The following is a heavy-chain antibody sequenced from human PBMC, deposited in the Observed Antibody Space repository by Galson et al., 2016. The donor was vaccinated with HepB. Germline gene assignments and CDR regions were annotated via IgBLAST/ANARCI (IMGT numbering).Heavy chain of an antibody. V-gene: IGHV1-18*01. D-gene: IGHD5-12*01. J-gene: IGHJ4*02. CDR2: IKPGTSKT. Sequence: SVKVSCKASGYSFTDYGVSWVRQAPGQGLEWMGWIKPGTSKTNYAQRFQDRVTMTTDTATSAAYMEVRSLRSDDTAVYYCSGDRGENSGYASDYWGQGTLVIVSS. CDR1: GYSFTDYG. CDR3: SGDRGENSGYASDY.